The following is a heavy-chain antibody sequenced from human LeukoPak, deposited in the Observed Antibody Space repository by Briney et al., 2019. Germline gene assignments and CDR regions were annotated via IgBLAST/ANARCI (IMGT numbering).Heavy chain of an antibody. CDR1: GYTFTNYD. Sequence: ASVKVSCKASGYTFTNYDIHWVRQAPGQGLEWMGWINPNSGGTNYAQKFQGRVTMTRDTSISTAYMELSRLRSDDTAVYYCARASGSYYLDYWGQGTLVTVSS. J-gene: IGHJ4*02. CDR3: ARASGSYYLDY. D-gene: IGHD1-26*01. CDR2: INPNSGGT. V-gene: IGHV1-2*02.